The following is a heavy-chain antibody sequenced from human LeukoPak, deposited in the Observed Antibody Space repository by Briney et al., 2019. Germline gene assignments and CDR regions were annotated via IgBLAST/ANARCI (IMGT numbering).Heavy chain of an antibody. CDR1: GGSFSGYY. V-gene: IGHV4-34*01. D-gene: IGHD3-22*01. CDR2: INHSGST. Sequence: SETLSLTCAVYGGSFSGYYWSWIRQPPGKGLEWIGEINHSGSTNYNPSLKSRVTISVDTSKNQFSLKLSSVTAADTAVYYCARSYDYYDSSFLLYWGQGTLVTVSS. J-gene: IGHJ4*02. CDR3: ARSYDYYDSSFLLY.